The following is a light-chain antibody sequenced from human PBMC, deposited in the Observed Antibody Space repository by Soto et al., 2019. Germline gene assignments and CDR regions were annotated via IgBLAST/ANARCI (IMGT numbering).Light chain of an antibody. J-gene: IGKJ1*01. CDR3: QQYNKWCT. V-gene: IGKV3-15*01. CDR1: QSVSSN. CDR2: GAS. Sequence: IVITQSPSTLSVSPGERSTLSCRASQSVSSNLAWYQQQPGPAPRLLIYGASTRATGIPARFSGSGSGTEFTPTISSLPSEDFAVYYCQQYNKWCTFGQGTQGDIK.